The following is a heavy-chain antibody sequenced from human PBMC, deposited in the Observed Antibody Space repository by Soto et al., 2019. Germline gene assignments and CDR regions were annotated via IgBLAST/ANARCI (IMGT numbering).Heavy chain of an antibody. J-gene: IGHJ6*02. CDR2: IYWDDDK. V-gene: IGHV2-5*02. CDR1: GFSLSTSGVG. D-gene: IGHD5-12*01. CDR3: ARIRSGYSGYSYGMDV. Sequence: SGPTLVNPTQTLTLTCTFSGFSLSTSGVGVGWIRQPPGKALEWLALIYWDDDKRYSPSLKTRLTISKDTSKNQVVLTMTNMDPVNTATYYCARIRSGYSGYSYGMDVWGQGTTVTGSS.